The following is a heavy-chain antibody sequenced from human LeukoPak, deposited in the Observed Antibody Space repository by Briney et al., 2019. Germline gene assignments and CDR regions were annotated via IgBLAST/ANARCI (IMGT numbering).Heavy chain of an antibody. J-gene: IGHJ4*02. D-gene: IGHD2-15*01. CDR1: GFTFSSYG. CDR3: ARICSGGSCYNPTYDY. CDR2: ISGSGGTT. Sequence: SGGSLRLSCAASGFTFSSYGMSWVRQAPGKGLEWVSAISGSGGTTYYADSVKGRFTISRDNSMNTLYLQMNSLRAEDTAVYYCARICSGGSCYNPTYDYWGQGTLVTVSS. V-gene: IGHV3-23*01.